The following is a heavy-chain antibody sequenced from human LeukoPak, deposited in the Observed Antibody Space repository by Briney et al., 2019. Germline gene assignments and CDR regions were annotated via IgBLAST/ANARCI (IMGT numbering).Heavy chain of an antibody. V-gene: IGHV4-39*01. CDR1: GGSISSSSYY. CDR3: ASLYSSGWYFDY. D-gene: IGHD6-19*01. CDR2: IYYSGST. J-gene: IGHJ4*02. Sequence: SETLSLTCTVSGGSISSSSYYWGWIRQPPGKGLEWIGSIYYSGSTYYNPSLKSRVTISVDTSKNQFSLELSSVTAADTAVYYCASLYSSGWYFDYWGQGTLVTVSS.